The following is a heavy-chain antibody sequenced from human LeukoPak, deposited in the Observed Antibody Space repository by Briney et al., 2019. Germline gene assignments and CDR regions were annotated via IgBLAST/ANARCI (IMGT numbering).Heavy chain of an antibody. CDR2: FKTNSGQV. CDR3: ARSVPDYTRFDY. Sequence: GGSLRLSCVASGFTFSDYAMNWVRQAPGKGLEWVSTFKTNSGQVYYAESVRGRFTISRDNSKNTVYLQMSSLRAEDTALYYCARSVPDYTRFDYWGQGALVTVSS. D-gene: IGHD4-11*01. V-gene: IGHV3-23*01. J-gene: IGHJ4*02. CDR1: GFTFSDYA.